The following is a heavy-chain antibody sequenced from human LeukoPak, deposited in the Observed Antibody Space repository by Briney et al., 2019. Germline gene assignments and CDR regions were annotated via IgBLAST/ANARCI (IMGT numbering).Heavy chain of an antibody. V-gene: IGHV3-23*01. CDR2: ISGSGGST. J-gene: IGHJ4*02. CDR3: AHGTVYQLDY. D-gene: IGHD2-2*01. CDR1: GFTFSSYA. Sequence: GGSLRLSCAASGFTFSSYAMSWVRQAPGKGLEWVSAISGSGGSTYYEDSVKGRFTISRDNSKNTLYLQMNSLRAEDTAVYYCAHGTVYQLDYWGQGTLVTVSS.